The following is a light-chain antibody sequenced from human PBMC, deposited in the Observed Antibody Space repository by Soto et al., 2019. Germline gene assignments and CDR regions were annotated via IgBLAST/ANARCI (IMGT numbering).Light chain of an antibody. Sequence: DIQMTQSPSTLSASVGDRVTITCRASQSISSWLAWYQQKPGTAPNLLIYKASTLQSGVPSRFSGSGSGTEFTLTISSLHPDDSATYYCQQYNDNWTFAQGTKVEIK. CDR3: QQYNDNWT. V-gene: IGKV1-5*03. CDR1: QSISSW. CDR2: KAS. J-gene: IGKJ1*01.